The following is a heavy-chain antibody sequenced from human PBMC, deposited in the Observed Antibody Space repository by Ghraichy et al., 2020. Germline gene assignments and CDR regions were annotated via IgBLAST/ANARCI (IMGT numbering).Heavy chain of an antibody. Sequence: SETLSLTCTVSGGSISSSSYYWGWIRQPPGKGLEWIGSIYYSGSTYYNPSLKSRVTISVDTSKNQFSLKLSSVTAADTAVYYCARHRAYYDFWSGYYGFYYFDYWGQGTLVTVSS. CDR1: GGSISSSSYY. D-gene: IGHD3-3*01. CDR3: ARHRAYYDFWSGYYGFYYFDY. J-gene: IGHJ4*02. CDR2: IYYSGST. V-gene: IGHV4-39*01.